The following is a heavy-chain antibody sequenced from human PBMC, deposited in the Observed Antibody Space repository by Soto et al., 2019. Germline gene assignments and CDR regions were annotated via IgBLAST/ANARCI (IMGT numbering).Heavy chain of an antibody. D-gene: IGHD3-22*01. CDR1: GFTFSSYG. CDR2: ISYDGSNK. Sequence: GGSLRLSCAASGFTFSSYGMHWVRQAPGKGLEWVAVISYDGSNKYYADSVKGRFTISRDNSKNTLYLQMNSLRAEDTAVYYCAKAAWVGWIVARRRAYYFDYWGQGTLVTVSS. J-gene: IGHJ4*02. CDR3: AKAAWVGWIVARRRAYYFDY. V-gene: IGHV3-30*18.